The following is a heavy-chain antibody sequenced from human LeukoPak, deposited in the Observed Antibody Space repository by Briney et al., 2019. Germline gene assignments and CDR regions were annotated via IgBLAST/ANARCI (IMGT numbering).Heavy chain of an antibody. CDR3: ARHLIGEVVPAALGY. Sequence: SETLSLTCTVSGGSISSGNYYWTWIRQPPGKGLEWIGSIYYSGSTYYNPSLKSRVTISVDTSKNQFSLKLSSVTAADTAVYYCARHLIGEVVPAALGYWGQGTLVTVSS. V-gene: IGHV4-39*01. J-gene: IGHJ4*02. CDR2: IYYSGST. D-gene: IGHD2-2*01. CDR1: GGSISSGNYY.